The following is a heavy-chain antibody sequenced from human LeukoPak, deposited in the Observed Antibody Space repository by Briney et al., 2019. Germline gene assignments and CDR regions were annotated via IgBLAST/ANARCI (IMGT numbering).Heavy chain of an antibody. J-gene: IGHJ3*02. D-gene: IGHD5-12*01. CDR2: IYYRGST. Sequence: SETLSLTCAVSVGPLTSYYWSWIRQPPGKGLEGVGFIYYRGSTNYNPSLESRVTITVDTSKNRFSLKLSSVTAADTAVYYCARDRYSGYDGFGAFDIWGQGTMVTVSS. CDR1: VGPLTSYY. V-gene: IGHV4-59*01. CDR3: ARDRYSGYDGFGAFDI.